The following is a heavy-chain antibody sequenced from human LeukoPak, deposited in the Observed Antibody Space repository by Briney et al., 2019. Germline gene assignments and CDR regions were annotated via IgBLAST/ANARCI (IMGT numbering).Heavy chain of an antibody. V-gene: IGHV3-23*01. J-gene: IGHJ4*02. CDR3: GKTTTGYSSGQKPAWPVDY. CDR1: GFTFGSYA. Sequence: GGSLRLSCEASGFTFGSYAMYWVRQAPGKGLEWVAGIFGSGGSAHYADSAKGRFTVSRDNSKNTVYLQINSLRAEDTAVYYCGKTTTGYSSGQKPAWPVDYWGQGTLVTVSS. CDR2: IFGSGGSA. D-gene: IGHD6-19*01.